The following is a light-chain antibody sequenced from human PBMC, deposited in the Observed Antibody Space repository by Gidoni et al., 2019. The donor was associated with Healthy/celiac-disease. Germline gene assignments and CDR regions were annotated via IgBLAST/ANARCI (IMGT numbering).Light chain of an antibody. CDR3: QQRSNWPSIT. CDR1: QSVSSY. CDR2: DAS. Sequence: EIVLTQSPATLSLSPGERATLPCRASQSVSSYLAWYQQKPGQAPRLLIYDASNRATGIPARVSGSGSGTDFTLTISSLEPEDFAVYYCQQRSNWPSITFGQGTRLEIK. J-gene: IGKJ5*01. V-gene: IGKV3-11*01.